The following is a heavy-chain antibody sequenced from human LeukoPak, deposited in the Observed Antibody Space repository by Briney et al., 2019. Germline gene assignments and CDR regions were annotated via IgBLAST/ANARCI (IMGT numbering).Heavy chain of an antibody. J-gene: IGHJ5*02. CDR3: ASADCRCSTCYLRLSWFDP. Sequence: GGSLRLFFSAVAFTLGNYNMDGGRQAPGKGLEWVSSISTSSRYIYYKDSVRGRFTISRDDAKNSLFLDMSSLRAEDLAVSYSASADCRCSTCYLRLSWFDPWGQGTLVTVSS. V-gene: IGHV3-21*01. CDR1: AFTLGNYN. D-gene: IGHD2-2*01. CDR2: ISTSSRYI.